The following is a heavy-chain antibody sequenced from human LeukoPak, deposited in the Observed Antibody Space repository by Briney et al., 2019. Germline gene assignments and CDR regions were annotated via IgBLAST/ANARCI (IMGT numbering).Heavy chain of an antibody. V-gene: IGHV1-46*01. CDR2: INPSGGGT. CDR3: AREIVVVPAAVIPKNYGMDV. D-gene: IGHD2-2*01. Sequence: ASVKVSCKASGYTFTSYYMHWVRQAPGQGLEWMGIINPSGGGTSYAQKFQGRVTMTRDTSTSTVYMELSSLRSEDTAVYYCAREIVVVPAAVIPKNYGMDVWGQGTTVTVSS. J-gene: IGHJ6*02. CDR1: GYTFTSYY.